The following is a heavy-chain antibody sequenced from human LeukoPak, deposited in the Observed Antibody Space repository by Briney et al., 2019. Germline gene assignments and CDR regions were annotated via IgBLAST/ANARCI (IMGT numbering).Heavy chain of an antibody. D-gene: IGHD3-10*01. CDR3: AKGTKDYGSGSHNFDF. CDR2: ISGSGDST. CDR1: GFRFSSFA. V-gene: IGHV3-23*01. Sequence: GGSLRLSCAASGFRFSSFAVNWIRQAPGKGLEWVSSISGSGDSTYYADSVKGRFTISRDNSKNTMWLQMNGLRAEDTAVYYCAKGTKDYGSGSHNFDFWGQGILVTVSS. J-gene: IGHJ4*02.